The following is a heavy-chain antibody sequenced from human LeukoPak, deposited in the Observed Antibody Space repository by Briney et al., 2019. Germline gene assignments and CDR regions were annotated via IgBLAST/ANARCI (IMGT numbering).Heavy chain of an antibody. J-gene: IGHJ4*02. CDR2: IIPIFGTA. V-gene: IGHV1-69*05. D-gene: IGHD2-2*01. Sequence: ASVKVSCKASGGTFSSYAISWVRQAPGQGLEWMGGIIPIFGTANYAQKFQGRVTITTDESTSTAYMELSSLRSEDTAVYYCARELGLGCSSTSCYLSEFDYWGQGTLVTVSS. CDR3: ARELGLGCSSTSCYLSEFDY. CDR1: GGTFSSYA.